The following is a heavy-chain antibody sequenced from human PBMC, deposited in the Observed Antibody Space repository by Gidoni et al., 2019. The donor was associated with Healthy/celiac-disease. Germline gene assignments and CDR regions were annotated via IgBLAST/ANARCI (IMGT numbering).Heavy chain of an antibody. Sequence: QVQLQQWGAGLLKPSATLSLTCAVYGGSFSGYYWSWIRQPPGKGLEWIGEINHSGSTNYNPSLKRRVTRSVDTSKNQFSLKLSSVTAADTAVYYCARRSVDIVATDYWGQGTLVTVSS. CDR1: GGSFSGYY. V-gene: IGHV4-34*01. CDR3: ARRSVDIVATDY. CDR2: INHSGST. J-gene: IGHJ4*02. D-gene: IGHD5-12*01.